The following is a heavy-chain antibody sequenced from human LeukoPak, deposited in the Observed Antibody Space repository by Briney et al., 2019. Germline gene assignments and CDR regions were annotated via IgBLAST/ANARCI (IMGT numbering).Heavy chain of an antibody. CDR2: IYYSGST. V-gene: IGHV4-39*07. Sequence: KPSETLSLTCTVSGGSISSSSYYWGWIRQPPGKGLEWIGSIYYSGSTYYNPSLKSRVTISVDTSKNQFSLKLSSVTAADTAVYYCARDQYNWNYGAFDIWGQGTMVTVSS. CDR3: ARDQYNWNYGAFDI. D-gene: IGHD1-7*01. CDR1: GGSISSSSYY. J-gene: IGHJ3*02.